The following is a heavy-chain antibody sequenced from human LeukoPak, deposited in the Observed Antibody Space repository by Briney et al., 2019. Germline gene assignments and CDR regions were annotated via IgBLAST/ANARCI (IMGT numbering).Heavy chain of an antibody. Sequence: GGSLRLSCAVSGFTFSDYYMSWIRQTPGKGLEWVSYISTSGSTTYYADSVKGRFTLSRDNANNSLYLQMNSLRAEDTAVYYCARRVAAAGSTGLRYIDVWGKGTTVTVSS. CDR3: ARRVAAAGSTGLRYIDV. J-gene: IGHJ6*03. V-gene: IGHV3-11*04. D-gene: IGHD6-13*01. CDR2: ISTSGSTT. CDR1: GFTFSDYY.